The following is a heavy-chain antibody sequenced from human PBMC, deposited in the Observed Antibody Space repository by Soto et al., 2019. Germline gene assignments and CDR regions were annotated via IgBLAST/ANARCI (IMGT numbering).Heavy chain of an antibody. CDR3: ARESSDNSGYYQIAY. Sequence: GGSLRLSCAASGFTVSSNYMTWVRQAPGKGLEWVSVLYSDGRTAYADSAKGRFTISRDISKNAVYLQMNSLRAEDTAVYYCARESSDNSGYYQIAYWGQGTLVTVSS. V-gene: IGHV3-53*01. J-gene: IGHJ4*02. CDR1: GFTVSSNY. CDR2: LYSDGRT. D-gene: IGHD3-22*01.